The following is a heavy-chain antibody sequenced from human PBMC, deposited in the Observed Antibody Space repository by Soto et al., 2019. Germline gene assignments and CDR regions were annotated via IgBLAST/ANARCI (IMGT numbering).Heavy chain of an antibody. CDR2: ISAYNGNT. J-gene: IGHJ4*02. CDR3: ARHDGYRNSSWVN. D-gene: IGHD6-13*01. V-gene: IGHV1-18*01. Sequence: QVQLVQSGAEVKKPGASVKVSCKASGYTFTSYGINWVRQAPGQGLEWMGWISAYNGNTNYAPKLQGRVTMTTDTPASTAYMEPRSLTSDATALYYCARHDGYRNSSWVNWGQGTLVTVSS. CDR1: GYTFTSYG.